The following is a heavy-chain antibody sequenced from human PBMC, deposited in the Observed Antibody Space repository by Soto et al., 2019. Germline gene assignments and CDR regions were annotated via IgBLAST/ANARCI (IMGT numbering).Heavy chain of an antibody. V-gene: IGHV3-11*01. CDR1: GFTFSDYY. J-gene: IGHJ3*02. CDR3: ARDQVLGPGLGFDI. CDR2: ISSSGSTI. Sequence: GGSLRLSCAASGFTFSDYYMSWIRQAPGKGLEWVSYISSSGSTIYYADPVKGRFTISRDNAKNSLYLQMNSLRAEDTAVYYCARDQVLGPGLGFDIWGQGTMVTVSS. D-gene: IGHD3-10*01.